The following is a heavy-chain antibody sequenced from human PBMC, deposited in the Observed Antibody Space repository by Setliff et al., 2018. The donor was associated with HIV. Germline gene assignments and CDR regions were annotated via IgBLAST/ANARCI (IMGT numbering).Heavy chain of an antibody. CDR1: GGSLTGYY. V-gene: IGHV4-59*12. J-gene: IGHJ5*02. CDR3: ARDAPTVYANGWFDP. D-gene: IGHD2-8*01. Sequence: SETLSLTCTVSGGSLTGYYWSWIRQPPGKGLEWIGYIYFNGNTNLNPALESRLTMSVDTTKNQFYLKLISVTAADTAVYYCARDAPTVYANGWFDPWGQGTLVTVSS. CDR2: IYFNGNT.